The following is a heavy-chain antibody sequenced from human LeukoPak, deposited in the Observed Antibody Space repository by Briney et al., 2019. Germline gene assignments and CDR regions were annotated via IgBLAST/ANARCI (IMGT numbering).Heavy chain of an antibody. V-gene: IGHV3-23*01. CDR2: INGAGGST. J-gene: IGHJ4*02. Sequence: GGPLRLSCAASGFTVSSKYMSWVRQAPGKGLEWVSRINGAGGSTNYADSVKGRFTISRDNSRNTLYLQMNSLRAEDTAVYYCAKDREVAADTYYFHYWGQGTLVTVSS. CDR3: AKDREVAADTYYFHY. CDR1: GFTVSSKY. D-gene: IGHD6-13*01.